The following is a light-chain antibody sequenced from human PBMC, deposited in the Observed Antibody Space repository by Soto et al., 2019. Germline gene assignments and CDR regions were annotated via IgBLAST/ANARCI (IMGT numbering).Light chain of an antibody. Sequence: DIQMTQSPSTLSASVGDRVTITCRASQSISSWLAWYQQKPGKAPKLLIYDASSLESGVPSRFSGSGSGTEFTLTIDSLQPEDFATYYCQQSYNSPFNFGPGTKVDMK. V-gene: IGKV1-5*01. CDR1: QSISSW. CDR2: DAS. CDR3: QQSYNSPFN. J-gene: IGKJ3*01.